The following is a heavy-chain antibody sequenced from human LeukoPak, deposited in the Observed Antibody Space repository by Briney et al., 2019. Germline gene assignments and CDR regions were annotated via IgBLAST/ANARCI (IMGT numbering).Heavy chain of an antibody. J-gene: IGHJ3*02. Sequence: SVKVSCKASGGTFSSYAISWVRQAPGQGLEWMGGIIPIFGTANYAQKFQGRVTITADKSTSTAYMEPSSLRSEDTAVYYCATDNNWKSRRGAFDIWGQGTMVTVSS. CDR3: ATDNNWKSRRGAFDI. D-gene: IGHD1-20*01. V-gene: IGHV1-69*06. CDR1: GGTFSSYA. CDR2: IIPIFGTA.